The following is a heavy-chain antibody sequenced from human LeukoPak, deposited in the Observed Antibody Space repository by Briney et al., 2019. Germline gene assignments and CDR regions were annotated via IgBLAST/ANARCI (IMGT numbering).Heavy chain of an antibody. CDR3: ARGASGIGGIRFDP. D-gene: IGHD3-10*01. J-gene: IGHJ5*02. CDR2: MNQDGSAK. V-gene: IGHV3-7*01. Sequence: GGSLRLSCAASGFTFSAYWTSWVRQAPGNGLEWVANMNQDGSAKYYVDSVKGRFTISRDNAKNSLYLQMNSLRAEDTAVYYCARGASGIGGIRFDPWGQGTLVTVSS. CDR1: GFTFSAYW.